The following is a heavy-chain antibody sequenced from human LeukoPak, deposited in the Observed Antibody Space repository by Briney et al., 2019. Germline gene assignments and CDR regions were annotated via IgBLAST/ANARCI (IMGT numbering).Heavy chain of an antibody. D-gene: IGHD3-22*01. J-gene: IGHJ4*02. CDR2: ISGKDGST. CDR3: AKVSTSFWYYYDSSGYLY. Sequence: PGGSLRLSFASSGFTFSGYAMSWVRQAPGKGLEWVSVISGKDGSTYYADSVKGRFTISRDNSKNTLYLQMNSLRAEDTAVYYCAKVSTSFWYYYDSSGYLYWGQGTLVIVSS. V-gene: IGHV3-23*01. CDR1: GFTFSGYA.